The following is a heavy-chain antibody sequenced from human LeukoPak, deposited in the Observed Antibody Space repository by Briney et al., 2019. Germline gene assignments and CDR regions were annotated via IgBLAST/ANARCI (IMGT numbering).Heavy chain of an antibody. CDR1: GFSFSSYW. J-gene: IGHJ6*03. Sequence: PGGSLRLSCAASGFSFSSYWMSWVRQAPGKGLEWVSAISGSGGSTYYADSVKGRFTISRDNSKNTLFLQINSLRAEDTAVYYCAKNGDRGAFCSGGTCYPYYYYYMDVWGKGTTVTISS. CDR2: ISGSGGST. CDR3: AKNGDRGAFCSGGTCYPYYYYYMDV. V-gene: IGHV3-23*01. D-gene: IGHD2-15*01.